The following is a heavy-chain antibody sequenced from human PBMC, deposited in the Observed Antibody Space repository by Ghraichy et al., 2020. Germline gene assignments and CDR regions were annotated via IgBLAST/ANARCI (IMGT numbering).Heavy chain of an antibody. V-gene: IGHV3-43*01. Sequence: GESLRLSCTASGFTFEDHTMHWVRQAPGKGLEWVALINWDASYTYYADSVRGRFTISRDNSKNSLYLQMESLKTEDTAFYYCAKDMREAVRYFDWLFDHWGQGTLVTVSS. CDR1: GFTFEDHT. CDR2: INWDASYT. CDR3: AKDMREAVRYFDWLFDH. J-gene: IGHJ4*02. D-gene: IGHD3-9*01.